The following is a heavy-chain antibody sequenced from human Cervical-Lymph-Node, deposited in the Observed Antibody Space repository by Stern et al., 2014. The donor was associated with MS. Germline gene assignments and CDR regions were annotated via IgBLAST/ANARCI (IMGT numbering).Heavy chain of an antibody. Sequence: VQLEESGAEVKQPGSSVKVSCKASGGTLNTSAINWVRQAPGQGLEWMGGIIPIFGPTNYAQKFQGRLTITADESTTTAYMELNSLRSEDTAMYYCARVRCPNGVCYPRLDYWGQGILVTVSS. CDR3: ARVRCPNGVCYPRLDY. CDR1: GGTLNTSA. CDR2: IIPIFGPT. V-gene: IGHV1-69*01. D-gene: IGHD2-8*01. J-gene: IGHJ4*02.